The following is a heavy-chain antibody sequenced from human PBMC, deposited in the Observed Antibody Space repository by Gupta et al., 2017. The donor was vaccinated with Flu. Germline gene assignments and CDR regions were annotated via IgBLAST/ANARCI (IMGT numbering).Heavy chain of an antibody. CDR1: GFTFSNYW. D-gene: IGHD2-2*01. CDR2: VDRDGSRI. CDR3: ARGDCNSISCSAIKYGIDV. V-gene: IGHV3-7*01. J-gene: IGHJ6*02. Sequence: EVQLMESGGGLVQPGGSLRLSCAASGFTFSNYWMNWVRQAPGKGLEWVASVDRDGSRIYYVDAVKGRFTISRDNAENSFHLQVNSLRAEDTAVYYCARGDCNSISCSAIKYGIDVWGQGTTVTVSS.